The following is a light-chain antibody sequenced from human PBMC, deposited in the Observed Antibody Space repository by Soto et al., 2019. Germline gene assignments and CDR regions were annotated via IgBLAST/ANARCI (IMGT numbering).Light chain of an antibody. J-gene: IGLJ2*01. CDR2: EVT. V-gene: IGLV2-14*01. Sequence: QSALTQPASVSGSPGQSITISCTGTRSDVGGYNYVSWYQQHPGKAPKLIIYEVTNRPSGVSNRFSGSKSGNTASLTISGLQAEDEADYYCSSYTSSSTYVVFGGGTKLTVL. CDR3: SSYTSSSTYVV. CDR1: RSDVGGYNY.